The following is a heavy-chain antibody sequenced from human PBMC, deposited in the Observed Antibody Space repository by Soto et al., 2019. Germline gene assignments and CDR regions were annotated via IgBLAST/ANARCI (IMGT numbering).Heavy chain of an antibody. CDR2: ISGSGGST. J-gene: IGHJ4*02. Sequence: EVQLLESGGGLVQPGGSLRLSCAASGFTFSSYAMRWVRQAPVKGLEWVSAISGSGGSTYYADSVKGRFTISRDNSKNTLYLQMNALTAEDRAVYYCARRGSGGYSDYWGQRTLVTVSS. CDR3: ARRGSGGYSDY. V-gene: IGHV3-23*01. CDR1: GFTFSSYA. D-gene: IGHD6-19*01.